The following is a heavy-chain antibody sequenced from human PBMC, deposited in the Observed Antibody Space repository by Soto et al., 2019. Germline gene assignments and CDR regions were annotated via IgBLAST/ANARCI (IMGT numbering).Heavy chain of an antibody. V-gene: IGHV4-30-4*01. D-gene: IGHD3-22*01. CDR3: ASSTTYYYDSSGYYLPTYFAY. CDR1: GGSISSCDYY. J-gene: IGHJ4*02. CDR2: IYYSGST. Sequence: QVQLQESGPGLVKPSQTLSLTCTVSGGSISSCDYYWSWIRQPPEKGLEWIGYIYYSGSTYYNPSLKWRVTISVATSKNQFSLKLSSVTAADTAVYYCASSTTYYYDSSGYYLPTYFAYWGQGTLVTVSS.